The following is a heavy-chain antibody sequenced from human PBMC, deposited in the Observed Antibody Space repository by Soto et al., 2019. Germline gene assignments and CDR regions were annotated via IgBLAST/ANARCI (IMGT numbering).Heavy chain of an antibody. J-gene: IGHJ6*02. CDR3: ERGERGTTIYYYYGMDV. CDR2: TYYRSKWYN. D-gene: IGHD1-26*01. CDR1: GDSGSINSAA. V-gene: IGHV6-1*01. Sequence: SESLSLTCAIAGDSGSINSAALNWIRQSPSRGLEWLGRTYYRSKWYNDYAVSVKSRITINPDTSKNQFSLQLNSVTPEDTAVYYCERGERGTTIYYYYGMDVWGQGTTVTVSS.